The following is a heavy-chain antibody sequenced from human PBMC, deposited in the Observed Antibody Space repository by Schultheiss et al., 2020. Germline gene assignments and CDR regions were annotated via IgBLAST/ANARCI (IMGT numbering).Heavy chain of an antibody. CDR2: IYYNGNT. D-gene: IGHD6-13*01. J-gene: IGHJ4*02. V-gene: IGHV4-39*01. CDR1: GGSISSTNYY. CDR3: GRSSPNHSHFDY. Sequence: SETLSLTCAVSGGSISSTNYYWGWIRQPPGKGLEWIGSIYYNGNTYYNPSLKSRVTISVDTSKSQFSLKLSSVTAADTAVYYCGRSSPNHSHFDYWGQGTLVTVSS.